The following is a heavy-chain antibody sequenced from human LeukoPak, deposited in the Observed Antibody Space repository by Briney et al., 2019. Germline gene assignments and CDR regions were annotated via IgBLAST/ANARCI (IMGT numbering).Heavy chain of an antibody. CDR3: AKDHCRGGSCYSHFDY. V-gene: IGHV3-30*18. D-gene: IGHD2-15*01. Sequence: PGRSLRLSCAASGFTFSSYGMHWVRQAPGKGLEWVAVISYEGSYKYYADSVKGRFTISRDNSKNTLSLQMNSLRAEDTAVYYCAKDHCRGGSCYSHFDYWGQGTLVTVSS. J-gene: IGHJ4*02. CDR1: GFTFSSYG. CDR2: ISYEGSYK.